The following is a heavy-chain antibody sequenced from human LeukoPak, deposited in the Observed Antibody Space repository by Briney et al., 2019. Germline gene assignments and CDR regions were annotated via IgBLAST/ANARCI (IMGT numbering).Heavy chain of an antibody. V-gene: IGHV3-30*03. CDR3: AILRGYSYGLSAAFDI. D-gene: IGHD5-18*01. CDR2: ISYDGSNK. CDR1: GFTFSSYS. Sequence: GGSLRLSCAASGFTFSSYSMSWVRQAPGKRLEWVAVISYDGSNKYYADSVKGRFTISRDNSKNTLYLQMNSLRAEDTAVYYCAILRGYSYGLSAAFDIWGQGTMVTVSS. J-gene: IGHJ3*02.